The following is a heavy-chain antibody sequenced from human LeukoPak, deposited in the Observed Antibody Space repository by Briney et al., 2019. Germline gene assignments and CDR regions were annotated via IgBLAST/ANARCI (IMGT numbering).Heavy chain of an antibody. J-gene: IGHJ6*04. D-gene: IGHD3-10*01. CDR3: ARDLITMLRGGIIYYGMDV. Sequence: PGGSLRLSCAASGFTFSSYAMHWVRQAPGKGLEWVAGISYDGSNKYYADSVKGRFTISRDNSKNTLYLQMNSLRAEDTAVYYCARDLITMLRGGIIYYGMDVWGKGTAVTVSS. V-gene: IGHV3-30*04. CDR1: GFTFSSYA. CDR2: ISYDGSNK.